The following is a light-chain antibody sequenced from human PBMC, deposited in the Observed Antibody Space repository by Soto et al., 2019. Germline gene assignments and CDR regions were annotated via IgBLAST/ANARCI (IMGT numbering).Light chain of an antibody. V-gene: IGLV1-44*01. J-gene: IGLJ2*01. CDR1: SSNIGSNS. CDR2: SDN. Sequence: QSVLPQPPSASGTPGQRVTISCSGSSSNIGSNSVDWYQQLPGMAPKLVIYSDNQRPSGVPDRFSGSKSGTSASLAISGLQSEDEADYYCAAWDDSLNGVLFGGGTKLTVL. CDR3: AAWDDSLNGVL.